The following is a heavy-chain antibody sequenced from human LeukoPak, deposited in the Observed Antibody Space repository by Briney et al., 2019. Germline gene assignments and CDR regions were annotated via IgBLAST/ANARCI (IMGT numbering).Heavy chain of an antibody. V-gene: IGHV3-48*04. J-gene: IGHJ6*03. CDR3: AGSPNFYYYYMPV. CDR1: GFTFSSYS. Sequence: GGSLRLSCAASGFTFSSYSMIWVRQAPGKGLEWVSYISSSSSNIYYADSVKGRFTISRDNAKNSLYLQMNSLRAEDTAVYYCAGSPNFYYYYMPVWGKGTTVTVSS. CDR2: ISSSSSNI.